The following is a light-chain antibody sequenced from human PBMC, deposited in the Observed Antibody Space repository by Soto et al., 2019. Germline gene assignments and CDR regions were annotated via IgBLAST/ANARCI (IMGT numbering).Light chain of an antibody. CDR1: QSVSSGY. Sequence: EIVLTQSPGTLSLSPGERATLSCRASQSVSSGYLAWYQQKPGQAPRLLIYGTSSRATGIPDRFSGSGSGTDFTLTISRLAPEDFAVYYCQQYDNSPRFTFGPGTKVDF. CDR2: GTS. V-gene: IGKV3-20*01. CDR3: QQYDNSPRFT. J-gene: IGKJ3*01.